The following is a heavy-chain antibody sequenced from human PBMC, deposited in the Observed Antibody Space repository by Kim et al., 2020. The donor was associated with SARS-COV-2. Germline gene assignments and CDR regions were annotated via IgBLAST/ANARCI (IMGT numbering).Heavy chain of an antibody. J-gene: IGHJ4*02. D-gene: IGHD4-17*01. CDR3: ARSVTRGAFDY. V-gene: IGHV1-3*01. CDR2: INAGNGNT. CDR1: GYTFTSYA. Sequence: ASVKVSCKASGYTFTSYAMHWVRQAPGQRLEWMGWINAGNGNTKYSQKFQGRVTITRDTSASTAYMELSSLRSEDTAVCYCARSVTRGAFDYWGQGTLVTVSS.